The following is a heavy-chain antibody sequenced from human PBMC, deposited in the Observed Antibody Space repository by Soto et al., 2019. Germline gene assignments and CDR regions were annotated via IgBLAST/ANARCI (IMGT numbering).Heavy chain of an antibody. V-gene: IGHV4-34*01. Sequence: QVQLQQWGAGLLKPSETLSLTCAVYGGSFSGYYWSWIRQPPGKGLEWNGEINHSGSTNYKPSLRSRAPISGDPSRTQSSLRLGLVPAGDTVVFYGGRVPRAGRSGWYYFDYWGQGPRATV. J-gene: IGHJ4*02. CDR2: INHSGST. CDR3: GRVPRAGRSGWYYFDY. D-gene: IGHD6-19*01. CDR1: GGSFSGYY.